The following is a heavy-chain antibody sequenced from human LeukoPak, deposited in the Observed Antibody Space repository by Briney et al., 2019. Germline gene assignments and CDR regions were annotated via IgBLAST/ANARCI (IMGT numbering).Heavy chain of an antibody. CDR2: IYYSGST. Sequence: SETLSLTCNVSGGSISSSGYYWGWIRQPPGKGLEWIGSIYYSGSTYYNPSLKSRVTISVDTSKNQFSLNLSSVTAADTAVYYCTSIPYYSDDFIYFDFWGQGIQVTVAS. V-gene: IGHV4-39*07. CDR3: TSIPYYSDDFIYFDF. D-gene: IGHD3-22*01. CDR1: GGSISSSGYY. J-gene: IGHJ4*02.